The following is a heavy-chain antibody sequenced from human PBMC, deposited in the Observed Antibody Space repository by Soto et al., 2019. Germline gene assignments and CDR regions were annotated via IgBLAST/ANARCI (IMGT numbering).Heavy chain of an antibody. V-gene: IGHV1-24*01. Sequence: QVQLVQSGAEVKKPGASVKVSCKVSGYTLTELSMHWVRQAPGKGLEWMGGFDPEDGETIYAQKFQGRVTMTEDTSTNTAYMELSSLRSEDRAVYYCATEYCNGGSCYSGRVDYYYGMDVWDQGSTLTVSS. CDR2: FDPEDGET. CDR1: GYTLTELS. J-gene: IGHJ6*02. D-gene: IGHD2-15*01. CDR3: ATEYCNGGSCYSGRVDYYYGMDV.